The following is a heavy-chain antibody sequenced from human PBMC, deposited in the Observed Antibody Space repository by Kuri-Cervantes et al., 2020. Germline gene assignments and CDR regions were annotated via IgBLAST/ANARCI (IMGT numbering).Heavy chain of an antibody. CDR3: ARDFRWAEWELLGLFDY. D-gene: IGHD1-26*01. CDR2: IWYDGSNK. V-gene: IGHV3-33*01. J-gene: IGHJ4*02. CDR1: GFTFSSYG. Sequence: GESLKISCAASGFTFSSYGMHWVRQAPGKGLEWVAVIWYDGSNKYYADSVKGRFTISRDNSKNTLYLQMNSLRAEDTAVYYCARDFRWAEWELLGLFDYWSQGTLVTVSS.